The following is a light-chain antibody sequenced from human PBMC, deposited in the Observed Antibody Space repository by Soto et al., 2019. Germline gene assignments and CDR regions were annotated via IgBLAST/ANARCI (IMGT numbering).Light chain of an antibody. CDR1: QSVSSNY. V-gene: IGKV3D-20*01. CDR3: LQSNKWPLT. J-gene: IGKJ1*01. Sequence: EIVLTQSPATLSLSPGERATLSCGASQSVSSNYLAWYQQRPGLAPRLLIYDASNRATGIPDRFSGSGSGTEFTLTISSLQSEDFAVYYCLQSNKWPLTFGQGTKVDIK. CDR2: DAS.